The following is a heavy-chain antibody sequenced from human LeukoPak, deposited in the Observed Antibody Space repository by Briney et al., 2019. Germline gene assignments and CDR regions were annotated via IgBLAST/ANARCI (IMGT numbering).Heavy chain of an antibody. V-gene: IGHV3-21*01. Sequence: GGSLRLSCAVSGFTFSDYNMNWVRQAPGKGLEWVSSIRSSSTDTYADSVKGRFTISRDNAKNSLYLQMNSLRAEDTAVYFCARVRSSVWDFDCWGQGTLVTVSS. CDR2: IRSSSTDT. CDR3: ARVRSSVWDFDC. CDR1: GFTFSDYN. J-gene: IGHJ4*02. D-gene: IGHD5/OR15-5a*01.